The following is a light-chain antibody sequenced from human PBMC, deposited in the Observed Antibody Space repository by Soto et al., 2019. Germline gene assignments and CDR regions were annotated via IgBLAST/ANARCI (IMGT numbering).Light chain of an antibody. CDR2: EVT. Sequence: QSVLTQPPSASGSPGQSVTISCTGTSSDVGGYNYVSWYQQYPGRAPKLMIYEVTKRPSGVPDRFSGSKSGNTASLTVSGIQAEDEADYYCSSYAASNNFYFVFGGGTQLT. V-gene: IGLV2-8*01. J-gene: IGLJ3*02. CDR3: SSYAASNNFYFV. CDR1: SSDVGGYNY.